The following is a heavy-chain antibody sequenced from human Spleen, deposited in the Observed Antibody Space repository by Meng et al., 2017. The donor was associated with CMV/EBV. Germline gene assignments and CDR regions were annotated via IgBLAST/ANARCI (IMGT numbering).Heavy chain of an antibody. CDR1: LSTNA. CDR3: AKDGRYCSGGTCYPFYYFDY. CDR2: VWYDGTNK. D-gene: IGHD2-15*01. Sequence: LSTNALHWVRRAPGKGLEWVAAVWYDGTNKYYADSVKGRFTVSKDYSKNTFYLQMNSLRVEDTAVYYCAKDGRYCSGGTCYPFYYFDYWGQGALVTVSS. V-gene: IGHV3-33*06. J-gene: IGHJ4*02.